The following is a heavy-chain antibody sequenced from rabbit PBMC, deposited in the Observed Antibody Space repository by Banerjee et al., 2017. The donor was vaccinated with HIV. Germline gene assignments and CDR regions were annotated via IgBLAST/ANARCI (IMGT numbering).Heavy chain of an antibody. CDR1: GFSFSNGYV. Sequence: QEQLEESGGDLVKPEGSPTLTCTASGFSFSNGYVMCWVRQAPGKGLEWIGCIYTGSGATYYASWVNGRFTISRSTSLNTVDLKMTSLTAADTATYFCARDLAAVTGWNFGLWGPGTLVTVS. V-gene: IGHV1S43*01. D-gene: IGHD7-1*01. CDR3: ARDLAAVTGWNFGL. J-gene: IGHJ4*01. CDR2: IYTGSGAT.